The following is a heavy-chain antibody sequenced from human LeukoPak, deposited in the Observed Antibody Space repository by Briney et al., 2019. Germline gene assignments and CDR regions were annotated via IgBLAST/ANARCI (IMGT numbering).Heavy chain of an antibody. Sequence: PGGSLRLSFAASGFTFSSYSMNWVRQAPGKGLEWVSYISSSSSTIYYADSVKGRFTISRDNAKNSLYLQMNSLRAEDTAVYYCARETGDSYWNFDLWGRGTQVTVSS. CDR2: ISSSSSTI. CDR1: GFTFSSYS. D-gene: IGHD7-27*01. J-gene: IGHJ2*01. CDR3: ARETGDSYWNFDL. V-gene: IGHV3-48*04.